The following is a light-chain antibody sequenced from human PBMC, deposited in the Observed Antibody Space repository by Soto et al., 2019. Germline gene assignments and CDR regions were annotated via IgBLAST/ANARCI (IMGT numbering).Light chain of an antibody. Sequence: LTQSPVTLSLSPGDRAHLSCRASQSVSNNYLAWYQQKPGQAPRLLIYGASNRATGIPDRFSGSGSGTDFTLTISRLEPEDFAVYYCQQYGSSGTLGQGTKVDIK. CDR2: GAS. J-gene: IGKJ1*01. V-gene: IGKV3-20*01. CDR1: QSVSNNY. CDR3: QQYGSSGT.